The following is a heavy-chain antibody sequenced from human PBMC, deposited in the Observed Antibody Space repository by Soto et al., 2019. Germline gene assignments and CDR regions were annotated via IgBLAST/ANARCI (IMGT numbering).Heavy chain of an antibody. CDR2: IYYSGST. Sequence: SETLSLTCTVSGGSVSSGSYYWSWIRQPPGKGLEWIGYIYYSGSTNYNPSLKSRVTISVDTSKNQFSPKLSSVTAADTAVYYCARVGAPLSWFDPWGQGTLVTVSS. V-gene: IGHV4-61*01. CDR3: ARVGAPLSWFDP. CDR1: GGSVSSGSYY. D-gene: IGHD1-26*01. J-gene: IGHJ5*02.